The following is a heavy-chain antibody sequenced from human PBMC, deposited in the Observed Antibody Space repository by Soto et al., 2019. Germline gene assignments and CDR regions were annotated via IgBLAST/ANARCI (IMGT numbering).Heavy chain of an antibody. D-gene: IGHD4-17*01. V-gene: IGHV1-18*04. CDR3: ARTLTTVANNWFDP. CDR2: ISVYNGNT. J-gene: IGHJ5*02. Sequence: GASVKVSCKASGYTFTSYGISWVRQAPGQGLQWMGWISVYNGNTNYVQKLQGRVTMTTDTFTSTAYMELRSLRSDDTAVYYCARTLTTVANNWFDPWGQGTLVTVSS. CDR1: GYTFTSYG.